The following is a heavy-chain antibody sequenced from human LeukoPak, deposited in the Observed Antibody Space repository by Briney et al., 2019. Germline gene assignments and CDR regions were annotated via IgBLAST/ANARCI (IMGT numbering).Heavy chain of an antibody. CDR1: GFTFSSYS. V-gene: IGHV3-48*01. J-gene: IGHJ4*02. CDR3: ARVRYYDSSGRGYFDY. Sequence: GGSLRLSCAASGFTFSSYSMNWVRQAPGKGLEWVSYISSSSSTIYYADSVKGRFTISRDNAKNSLYLQMNSLRAEDTAVYYCARVRYYDSSGRGYFDYWGQGTLVTVSS. D-gene: IGHD3-22*01. CDR2: ISSSSSTI.